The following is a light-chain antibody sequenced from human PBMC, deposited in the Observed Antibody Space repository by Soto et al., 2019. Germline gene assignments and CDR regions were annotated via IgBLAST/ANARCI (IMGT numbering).Light chain of an antibody. CDR3: QQYNDWPLT. CDR1: QSVSRN. Sequence: EKVLTQSPAALSVSLGERATLSRRASQSVSRNLAWYQQRPGQAPRLLIYGASTRATGIPARFSGSGSGTEFTLTLSGLQSEDVAVYYCQQYNDWPLTFGGGTKV. CDR2: GAS. J-gene: IGKJ4*01. V-gene: IGKV3-15*01.